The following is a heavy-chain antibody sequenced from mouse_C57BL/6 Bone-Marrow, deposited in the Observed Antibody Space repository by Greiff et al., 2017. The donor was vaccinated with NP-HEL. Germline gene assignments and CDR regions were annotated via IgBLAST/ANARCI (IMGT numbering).Heavy chain of an antibody. CDR2: IYPGDGDT. CDR1: GYAFSNYW. Sequence: QVQLKQSGAELVNPGVSVKISCKAFGYAFSNYWMNWVKQRPGKGLEWIGQIYPGDGDTNYNGKFKGKATLTADKSSSTVYMQLRSLTSEDSAVYFCARGAYWGQGTLVTVSA. V-gene: IGHV1-80*01. CDR3: ARGAY. J-gene: IGHJ3*01.